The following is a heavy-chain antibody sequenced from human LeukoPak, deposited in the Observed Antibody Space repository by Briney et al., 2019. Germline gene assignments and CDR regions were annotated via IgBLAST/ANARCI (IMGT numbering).Heavy chain of an antibody. V-gene: IGHV3-23*01. CDR3: VNHITAMVRGCLDH. D-gene: IGHD5-18*01. Sequence: GFLRLSRAASGFPFKTLALSWVRQAPGEGLGWVSAINARGFITYYADSVNGRFTISRDNSKNTLFLQMNSLSVEDTAVYYCVNHITAMVRGCLDHWGQGILVTVSS. J-gene: IGHJ4*02. CDR2: INARGFIT. CDR1: GFPFKTLA.